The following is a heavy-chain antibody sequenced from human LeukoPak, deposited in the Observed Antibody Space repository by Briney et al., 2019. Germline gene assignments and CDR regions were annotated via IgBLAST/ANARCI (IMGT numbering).Heavy chain of an antibody. Sequence: GGSLRLSCAASGFTFSSYAMSWVRQAPGKGLDWVSGISGGGASTYYADSVKGRFTISRDNSKNTLYLQMNSLRVEDTAVYYCAKSTRASKVDYFGYWGQGTPVTVSS. V-gene: IGHV3-23*01. CDR3: AKSTRASKVDYFGY. J-gene: IGHJ4*02. CDR2: ISGGGAST. CDR1: GFTFSSYA. D-gene: IGHD4-23*01.